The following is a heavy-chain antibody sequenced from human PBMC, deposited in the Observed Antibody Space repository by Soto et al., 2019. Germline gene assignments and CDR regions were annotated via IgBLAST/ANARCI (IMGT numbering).Heavy chain of an antibody. CDR2: ISWNSGSI. D-gene: IGHD6-13*01. V-gene: IGHV3-9*01. CDR1: GFTFDDYA. J-gene: IGHJ6*02. Sequence: EVQLVESGGGLVQPGRSLRLSCAASGFTFDDYAMHWVRQAPGKGLEWVSGISWNSGSIGYADSVKGRFTISRDNAKNSRYLQLNSLRAEDTALYYCAKDITPGRIAAAGTVYYYGMDVWGQGTTVTVSS. CDR3: AKDITPGRIAAAGTVYYYGMDV.